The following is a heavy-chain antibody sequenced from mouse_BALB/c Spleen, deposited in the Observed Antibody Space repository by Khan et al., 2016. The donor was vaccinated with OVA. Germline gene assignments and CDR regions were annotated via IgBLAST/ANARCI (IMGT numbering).Heavy chain of an antibody. Sequence: QIQLVQSGPALKKPGETVKISCKASGYTFTNYGMNWVKQAPGKGLKWMGWINTYTGEPTCADDFKGRFAFSLETSASTANLQINNLKSEDTATYFCARPPYFSYVMVYWGQGTSVTVSS. J-gene: IGHJ4*01. V-gene: IGHV9-3-1*01. CDR3: ARPPYFSYVMVY. D-gene: IGHD2-10*01. CDR1: GYTFTNYG. CDR2: INTYTGEP.